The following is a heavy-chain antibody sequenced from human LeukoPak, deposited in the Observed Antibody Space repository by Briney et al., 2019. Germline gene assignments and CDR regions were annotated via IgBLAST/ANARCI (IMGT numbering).Heavy chain of an antibody. CDR3: ARGYDFWSGSFDP. J-gene: IGHJ5*02. V-gene: IGHV3-30*03. CDR2: ISYDATNK. Sequence: GGSLRLSCAASGFTFSNYGIHWVRQTPGKGLEWVAVISYDATNKYYRDSVKGRFTISRDNSKNTLYLQMNSLRAEDTAVYYCARGYDFWSGSFDPWGQGTLVTVSS. CDR1: GFTFSNYG. D-gene: IGHD3-3*01.